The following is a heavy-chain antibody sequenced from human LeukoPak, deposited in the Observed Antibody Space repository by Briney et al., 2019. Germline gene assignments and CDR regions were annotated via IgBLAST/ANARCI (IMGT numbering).Heavy chain of an antibody. CDR1: RFTFSSHW. Sequence: GGSLRLSCAASRFTFSSHWMGWVRQAPGKGLEWVAIISNEGSRKYYGHSVEGRFTISRDNSKNTLYLQMDSLRAEDTAVYYCARDRAWNYFDYWGQGTLVTVSS. V-gene: IGHV3-30*03. CDR3: ARDRAWNYFDY. J-gene: IGHJ4*02. D-gene: IGHD3-3*01. CDR2: ISNEGSRK.